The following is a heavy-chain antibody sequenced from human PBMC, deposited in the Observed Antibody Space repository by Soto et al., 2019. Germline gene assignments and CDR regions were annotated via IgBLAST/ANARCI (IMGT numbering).Heavy chain of an antibody. V-gene: IGHV1-69*06. CDR2: TITVFNTA. J-gene: IGHJ3*02. CDR3: ARGVYGSGNYYTGPSSFDI. D-gene: IGHD3-10*01. Sequence: QVQLEQSGAEVKKPGSSVKVSCKASGGTLSDHGVAWLRQAPGQGLEWMGGTITVFNTAKYAQKFQVRVTVTADKFTNIAYMERRSLRSEDTALDFCARGVYGSGNYYTGPSSFDIWGQGTMVIVSS. CDR1: GGTLSDHG.